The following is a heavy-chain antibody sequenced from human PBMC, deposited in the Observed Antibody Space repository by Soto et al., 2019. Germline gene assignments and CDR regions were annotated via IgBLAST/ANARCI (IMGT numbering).Heavy chain of an antibody. V-gene: IGHV4-39*01. J-gene: IGHJ5*02. Sequence: PSETLSLTCTVSSGSISSTIYSWDWIRQPPGKGLVCIGFFFYSGITYYTPSLKSRVTISVDTSKNQFSLTLTSVTAADTAVYYCARQCRGVTCHWFVPWGQGTLVTSPQ. D-gene: IGHD2-15*01. CDR2: FFYSGIT. CDR3: ARQCRGVTCHWFVP. CDR1: SGSISSTIYS.